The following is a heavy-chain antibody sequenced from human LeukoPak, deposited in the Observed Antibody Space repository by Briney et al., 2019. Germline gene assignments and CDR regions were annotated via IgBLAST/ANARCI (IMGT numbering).Heavy chain of an antibody. Sequence: ASETLSLTCGVSGGSLSFYYWSWIRQSPGKGLEWIAEISQNGDSNYNMSLKSRVTISVDKSKNQFSLKLSSVTAADTAVYYCARSIAAQLWGSYRDAFDIWGQGTMVTVSS. CDR1: GGSLSFYY. CDR2: ISQNGDS. V-gene: IGHV4-34*01. J-gene: IGHJ3*02. CDR3: ARSIAAQLWGSYRDAFDI. D-gene: IGHD3-16*02.